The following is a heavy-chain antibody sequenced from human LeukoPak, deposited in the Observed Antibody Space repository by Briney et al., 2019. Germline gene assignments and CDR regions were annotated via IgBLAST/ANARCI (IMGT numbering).Heavy chain of an antibody. J-gene: IGHJ3*02. D-gene: IGHD2-15*01. CDR3: AGGYCSGSSCYSLGAFDI. CDR2: IYYSGGT. Sequence: KASETLSLTCAVSRGSITSGGYSWSWIRQPPGKGLEWIGYIYYSGGTNYSPSLKSRVTISLDTSKNQFSLKLSSVTAADTAVYYCAGGYCSGSSCYSLGAFDIWGQGTMVTVSS. V-gene: IGHV4-61*08. CDR1: RGSITSGGYS.